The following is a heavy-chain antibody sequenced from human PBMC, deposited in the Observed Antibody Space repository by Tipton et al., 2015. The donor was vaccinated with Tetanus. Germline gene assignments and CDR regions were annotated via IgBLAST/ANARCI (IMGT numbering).Heavy chain of an antibody. D-gene: IGHD2/OR15-2a*01. J-gene: IGHJ6*02. CDR2: INPIGGST. CDR1: GYTLTSYH. V-gene: IGHV1-46*01. CDR3: AQDTSATFYNYGMGV. Sequence: QSGAEVKKPGASVKVSCKASGYTLTSYHMHWVRQAPGQGLEWMGIINPIGGSTSYAQKFQGRITMTRDTYTSTVYMDLNSLRSEDTAVYYCAQDTSATFYNYGMGVWGQGTSVIVSS.